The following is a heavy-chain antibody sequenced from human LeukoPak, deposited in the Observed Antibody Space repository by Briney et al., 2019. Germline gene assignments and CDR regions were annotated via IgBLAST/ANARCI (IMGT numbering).Heavy chain of an antibody. CDR1: GFTFSTSG. V-gene: IGHV3-23*01. CDR3: ASRPFITSSWTYDY. D-gene: IGHD6-13*01. Sequence: GSLRLSCAASGFTFSTSGMSWVRQAPGKGLEWVSGISGSDGITYYADSVKGRFTISRDNSKNTVNLQMNSLRAEDTALYYCASRPFITSSWTYDYWGQGTLVTVSS. CDR2: ISGSDGIT. J-gene: IGHJ4*02.